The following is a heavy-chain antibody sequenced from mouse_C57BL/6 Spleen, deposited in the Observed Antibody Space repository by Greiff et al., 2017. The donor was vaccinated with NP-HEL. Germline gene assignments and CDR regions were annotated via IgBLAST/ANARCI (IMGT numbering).Heavy chain of an antibody. V-gene: IGHV7-3*01. CDR1: GFTFTDYY. J-gene: IGHJ2*01. Sequence: EVMLVESGGGLVQPGGSLSLSCAASGFTFTDYYMSWVRQPPGKALEWLGFIRNKANGYTTEYSASVKGRFTISRDNSQSILYLQMNALRAEDSATYYCARYSNYLFDYWGQGATLTVSS. CDR3: ARYSNYLFDY. CDR2: IRNKANGYTT. D-gene: IGHD2-1*01.